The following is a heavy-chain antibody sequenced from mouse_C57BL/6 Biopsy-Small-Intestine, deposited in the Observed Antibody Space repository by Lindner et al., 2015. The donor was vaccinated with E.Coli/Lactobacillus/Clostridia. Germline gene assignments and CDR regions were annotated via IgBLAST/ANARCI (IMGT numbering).Heavy chain of an antibody. Sequence: VKVSCKASEAPSAAMLSTGCDRPLDKGVEWMGGIIPIFDTANYAQKFQGRVTIIADESTSTAYMELYFLKSEDTAVYYCARGTAYGDYRGWLGYWGQGTLVTVSS. CDR2: IIPIFDTA. D-gene: IGHD2-13*01. CDR1: EAPSAAM. CDR3: ARGTAYGDYRGWLGY. J-gene: IGHJ4*01. V-gene: IGHV1-81*01.